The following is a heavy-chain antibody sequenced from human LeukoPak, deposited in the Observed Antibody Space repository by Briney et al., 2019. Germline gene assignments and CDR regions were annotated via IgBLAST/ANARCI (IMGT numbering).Heavy chain of an antibody. CDR3: ARQKDFRLIY. D-gene: IGHD3-16*01. Sequence: GEALQISCKGSGYTFSSYWIGWVRQVPGKGLEWMGIIYPGDSDTRYSPSLQGQVTISVDTSIGTAYLHWSSLKASDIAYYYCARQKDFRLIYWGQGTPVTVSS. J-gene: IGHJ4*02. CDR2: IYPGDSDT. V-gene: IGHV5-51*01. CDR1: GYTFSSYW.